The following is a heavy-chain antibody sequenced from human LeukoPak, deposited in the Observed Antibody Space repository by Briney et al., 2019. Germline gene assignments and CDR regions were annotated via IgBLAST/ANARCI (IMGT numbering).Heavy chain of an antibody. CDR3: ARDRVGYSSSFLDRWFDP. D-gene: IGHD6-13*01. CDR1: GYTFTGYY. CDR2: IIPIFGTA. Sequence: GASVKVSCKASGYTFTGYYMHWVRQAPGQGLEWMGGIIPIFGTANYAQKFQGRVTITADKSTSTAYMELSSLRSEDTAVYYCARDRVGYSSSFLDRWFDPWGQGTLVTVSS. V-gene: IGHV1-69*06. J-gene: IGHJ5*02.